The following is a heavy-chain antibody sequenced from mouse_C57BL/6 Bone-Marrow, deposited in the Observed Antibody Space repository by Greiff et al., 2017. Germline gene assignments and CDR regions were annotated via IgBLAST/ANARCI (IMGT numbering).Heavy chain of an antibody. CDR2: IDPSASYT. CDR3: AREGWLDYFDY. D-gene: IGHD2-3*01. J-gene: IGHJ2*01. Sequence: QVQLQQPGAELVKPGASVKLSCKASGYTFTSYWMQWVKQRPGQGLEWIGEIDPSASYTNYNQKFKGKATLTVDTSSSTAYMQLSSLTSEDSAVYYCAREGWLDYFDYWGQGTTLTVSS. CDR1: GYTFTSYW. V-gene: IGHV1-50*01.